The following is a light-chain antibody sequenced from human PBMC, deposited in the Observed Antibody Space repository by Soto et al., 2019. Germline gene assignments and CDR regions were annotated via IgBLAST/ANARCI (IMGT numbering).Light chain of an antibody. V-gene: IGKV3-11*01. CDR3: QQRTNWPSVT. CDR2: DTS. J-gene: IGKJ4*01. CDR1: HSVSGS. Sequence: EFVLTQSPATLSLSPGDRATLSCRASHSVSGSLAWYQHHPGQAPRLLIYDTSKRATGIPARFSGSGSGTHFTLTISSLAPEDFGIYYCQQRTNWPSVTFGGGTKVEVK.